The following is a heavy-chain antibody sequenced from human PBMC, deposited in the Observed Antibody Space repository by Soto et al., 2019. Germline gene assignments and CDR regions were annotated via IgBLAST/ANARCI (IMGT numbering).Heavy chain of an antibody. CDR2: ISAYNGNT. V-gene: IGHV1-18*01. Sequence: ASVKVSCKASGGTFSSYAISWVRQAPGQGLEWMGGISAYNGNTNYAQKLQGRVTMTTDTSTSTAYMELRSLRSDGTAVYYCARAGGRTRTEALDYWGQGTLVTVSS. CDR1: GGTFSSYA. CDR3: ARAGGRTRTEALDY. D-gene: IGHD1-1*01. J-gene: IGHJ4*02.